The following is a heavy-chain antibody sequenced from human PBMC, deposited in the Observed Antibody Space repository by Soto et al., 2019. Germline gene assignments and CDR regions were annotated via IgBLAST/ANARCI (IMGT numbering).Heavy chain of an antibody. V-gene: IGHV3-7*03. J-gene: IGHJ5*02. D-gene: IGHD4-4*01. Sequence: EIQLMQSGGGLVRPGGSLRLSCAACGFSFSSYWMSWVRQAPGKGPEWVANIKEDGGEQHYVDSVKGRFTISRDNTENSLFLQMNNLRAEDSAIYYCAITTSTVSYWFDPWGPGTQVTVSS. CDR3: AITTSTVSYWFDP. CDR2: IKEDGGEQ. CDR1: GFSFSSYW.